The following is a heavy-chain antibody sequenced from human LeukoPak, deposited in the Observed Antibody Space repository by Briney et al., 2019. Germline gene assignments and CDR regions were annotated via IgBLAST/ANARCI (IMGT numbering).Heavy chain of an antibody. CDR2: SSAYNGNR. J-gene: IGHJ6*02. CDR3: ARDAVGGPSGLRGYSGYDWGPSGYYYGMDV. D-gene: IGHD5-12*01. Sequence: ASVKVSCKASGYTFTDFGISWVRQAPGQGLEWMGWSSAYNGNRRYAQNVQGRVTMTVDTSTDTAYMELRSLRSDDTAMYYCARDAVGGPSGLRGYSGYDWGPSGYYYGMDVWGQGTTVTVSS. V-gene: IGHV1-18*01. CDR1: GYTFTDFG.